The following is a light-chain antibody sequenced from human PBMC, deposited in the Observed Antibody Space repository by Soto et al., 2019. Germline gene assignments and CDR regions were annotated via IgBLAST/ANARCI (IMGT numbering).Light chain of an antibody. V-gene: IGKV3D-20*02. Sequence: EIVLTQSPGTLSLSPGERATLSCRASHSVTSDYLAWYQQKPGQAPRLLIYGATKRATGIPDRFSGSRSGTVFTLTISRLEPEDFAVYYCQQRSNWPWTFGQGTKVDIK. CDR2: GAT. CDR1: HSVTSDY. J-gene: IGKJ1*01. CDR3: QQRSNWPWT.